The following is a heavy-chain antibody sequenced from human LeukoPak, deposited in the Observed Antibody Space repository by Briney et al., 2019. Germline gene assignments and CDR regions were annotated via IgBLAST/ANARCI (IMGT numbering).Heavy chain of an antibody. V-gene: IGHV3-30*04. CDR3: ARGERELLLSVDY. CDR1: GFTFSSYA. D-gene: IGHD1-26*01. Sequence: GGSLRLSCAASGFTFSSYAMHWVRQAPGKGLEWVAVISYDGSNKYYADSVKGRFTISRDNSKNTLYLQMNSLRAEDTAVYYCARGERELLLSVDYWGQGTLVTVSS. J-gene: IGHJ4*02. CDR2: ISYDGSNK.